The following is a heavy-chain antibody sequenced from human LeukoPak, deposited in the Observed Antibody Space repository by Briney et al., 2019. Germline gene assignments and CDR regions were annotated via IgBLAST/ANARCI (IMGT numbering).Heavy chain of an antibody. Sequence: SETLSLTCTVSGGSISNSSYYWGWIRQPPGKGLEWLGSIYYSGSTYYNPSLKSRVTISVDTSKNHFSLKVSSVTAADTAVYYCARAAAEYNILTGYHSYYFDHWGQGALVTVSS. V-gene: IGHV4-39*07. J-gene: IGHJ4*02. CDR2: IYYSGST. CDR1: GGSISNSSYY. CDR3: ARAAAEYNILTGYHSYYFDH. D-gene: IGHD3-9*01.